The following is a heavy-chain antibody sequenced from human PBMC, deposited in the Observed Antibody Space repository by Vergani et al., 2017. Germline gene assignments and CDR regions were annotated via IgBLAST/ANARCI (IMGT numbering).Heavy chain of an antibody. J-gene: IGHJ3*02. CDR2: IRNKANDYTT. V-gene: IGHV3-72*01. D-gene: IGHD1-1*01. CDR3: VRVKGSNWNDHLYDI. Sequence: EVQVVESGGGLVQPGGSLRLSCAASGFIFSDHYMDWVRQAPGKGLGWVGRIRNKANDYTTQYAASVKGRFTISRDDSKSYLYLQINSLQTEDTALYYCVRVKGSNWNDHLYDIWGQGTLVTVSS. CDR1: GFIFSDHY.